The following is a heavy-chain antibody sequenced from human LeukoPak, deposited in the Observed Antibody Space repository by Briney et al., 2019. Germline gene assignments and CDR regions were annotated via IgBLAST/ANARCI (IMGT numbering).Heavy chain of an antibody. Sequence: GGSLRLSCAACGLTLSIYWMSWVRQTRGEGLAGVASLKEDGSQKYYVDSVKGRFTIPRDNAKNSLYLQMSSLRAEDTAVYYCVGGSGNYQSLLYWGQGTLVTVSS. D-gene: IGHD1-26*01. CDR1: GLTLSIYW. CDR2: LKEDGSQK. CDR3: VGGSGNYQSLLY. V-gene: IGHV3-7*01. J-gene: IGHJ4*02.